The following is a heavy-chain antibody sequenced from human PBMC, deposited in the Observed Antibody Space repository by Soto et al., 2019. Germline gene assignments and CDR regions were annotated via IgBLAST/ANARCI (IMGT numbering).Heavy chain of an antibody. Sequence: GGSLRLSCAASGFTFSSYAMSWVRQAPGKGLEWVSAISGSGGSTYYADSVKGRFTISRDNSKNTLYLQMNSLRAEDTAVYYCAKGFGPGASDYGGSSEFDYWGQGTLVTVSS. CDR2: ISGSGGST. J-gene: IGHJ4*02. V-gene: IGHV3-23*01. CDR3: AKGFGPGASDYGGSSEFDY. D-gene: IGHD2-15*01. CDR1: GFTFSSYA.